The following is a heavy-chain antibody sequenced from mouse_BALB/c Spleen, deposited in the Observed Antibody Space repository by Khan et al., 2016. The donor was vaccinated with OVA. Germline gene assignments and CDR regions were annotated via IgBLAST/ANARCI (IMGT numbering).Heavy chain of an antibody. V-gene: IGHV3-2*02. D-gene: IGHD1-1*01. CDR3: ARGNYYGYYFDY. J-gene: IGHJ2*01. Sequence: EVKLLESGPGLVKPSQSLSLTCTVTGYSITSGYVWNWIRQFPGNKLEWMGYISYSGGTSYNPSLKSRISITPDTSKNQFFLQLNSVTTEDTATYYCARGNYYGYYFDYWGQGTPLTVSS. CDR1: GYSITSGYV. CDR2: ISYSGGT.